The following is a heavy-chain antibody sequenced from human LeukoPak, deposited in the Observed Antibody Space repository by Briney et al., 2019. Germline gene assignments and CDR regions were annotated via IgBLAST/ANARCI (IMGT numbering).Heavy chain of an antibody. V-gene: IGHV4-59*01. CDR1: NDSISNYY. D-gene: IGHD5-18*01. CDR2: IYYSGST. Sequence: SETLSLTCTVPNDSISNYYWSWIRQPPGKGLEWIGYIYYSGSTNYYPSLKSRVTMSIDTSKSQFSLKLRSVTAADTAVYYCARGGYSYGIGFDYWGQGALATVSS. CDR3: ARGGYSYGIGFDY. J-gene: IGHJ4*02.